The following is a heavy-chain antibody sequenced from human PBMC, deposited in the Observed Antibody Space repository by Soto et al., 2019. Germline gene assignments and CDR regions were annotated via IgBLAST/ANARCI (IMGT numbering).Heavy chain of an antibody. CDR2: IIPNNGGT. J-gene: IGHJ5*02. Sequence: GASVKVSCKASGYTFTGYYMYWVRQAPGQGLEWMGWIIPNNGGTKYAQKFQDRVTMTRDTSISTAYMELSRLRSDDTAVYYCARGTFDSSGDYFAGWFGPWGQGTLVTVSS. CDR3: ARGTFDSSGDYFAGWFGP. V-gene: IGHV1-2*02. D-gene: IGHD3-22*01. CDR1: GYTFTGYY.